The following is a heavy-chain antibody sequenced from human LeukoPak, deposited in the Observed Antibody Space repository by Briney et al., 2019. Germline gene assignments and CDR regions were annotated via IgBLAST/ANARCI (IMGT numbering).Heavy chain of an antibody. D-gene: IGHD1-26*01. CDR3: AKVSLHSGIIHHDGFAM. CDR1: GFTFTSYA. Sequence: GGSLRLSCAASGFTFTSYAMNWVRQAPGKGLQWVSGISGSGDRTYYEDSVKGRYTISRDNSRNTLYLQMNSLRAEDTAVYYCAKVSLHSGIIHHDGFAMRGQGTMVTVSS. V-gene: IGHV3-23*01. J-gene: IGHJ3*02. CDR2: ISGSGDRT.